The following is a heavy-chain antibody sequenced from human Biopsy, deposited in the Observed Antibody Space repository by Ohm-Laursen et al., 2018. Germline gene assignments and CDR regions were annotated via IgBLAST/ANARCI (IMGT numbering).Heavy chain of an antibody. J-gene: IGHJ6*02. Sequence: SLRLSCAASGITVNDHYMSWVRQAPGKGLEWVSSLHDRGVTYYADSVKGRFTISGDNSKNTLYLQMNGLRAEDTAVYFCQGGHLPPGQFYGVDGWGQGTTVTVSS. D-gene: IGHD3-16*01. V-gene: IGHV3-53*01. CDR3: QGGHLPPGQFYGVDG. CDR2: LHDRGVT. CDR1: GITVNDHY.